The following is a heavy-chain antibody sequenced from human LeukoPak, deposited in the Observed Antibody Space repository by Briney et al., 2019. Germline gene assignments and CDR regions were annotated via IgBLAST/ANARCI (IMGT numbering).Heavy chain of an antibody. Sequence: PGGSLRLPCAASGFTFSSYAMSWVRQAPGKGLEWVSLFSGSGGSTYYADSVKGRFTISRDNSKDTLYLQMNSLRAEDTAVYYCAKVRGGYYFDYWGQGTLVTVSS. CDR3: AKVRGGYYFDY. V-gene: IGHV3-23*01. CDR1: GFTFSSYA. CDR2: FSGSGGST. J-gene: IGHJ4*02. D-gene: IGHD3-16*01.